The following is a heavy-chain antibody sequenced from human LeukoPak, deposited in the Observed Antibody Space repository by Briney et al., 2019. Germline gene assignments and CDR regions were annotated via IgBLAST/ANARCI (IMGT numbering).Heavy chain of an antibody. D-gene: IGHD4-17*01. CDR1: GYTFTSYY. J-gene: IGHJ4*02. CDR3: ARDKSPDDYGDYFFDY. CDR2: INPSGGST. V-gene: IGHV1-46*01. Sequence: ASVKVSCKASGYTFTSYYMHWVRQAPGQGLEWMGIINPSGGSTSYAQKFQGRVTMTRDTSTSTVYMELSSLRSEDTAVYYCARDKSPDDYGDYFFDYWGQGTLVTVSS.